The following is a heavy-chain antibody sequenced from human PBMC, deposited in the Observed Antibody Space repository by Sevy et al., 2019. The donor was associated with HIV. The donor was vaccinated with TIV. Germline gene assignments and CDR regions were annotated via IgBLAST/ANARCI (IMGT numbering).Heavy chain of an antibody. Sequence: GGSLRLSCATSGFTFSYSGMHWVRQAPGKGLEWVTFIQYDGRNTHYADSVKGRFTISRDNSKNRLYLQMNSLGGDDTAVYYCAKNTAAVGTGGFDYWGQGALVTVSS. D-gene: IGHD6-13*01. J-gene: IGHJ4*02. CDR1: GFTFSYSG. V-gene: IGHV3-30*02. CDR3: AKNTAAVGTGGFDY. CDR2: IQYDGRNT.